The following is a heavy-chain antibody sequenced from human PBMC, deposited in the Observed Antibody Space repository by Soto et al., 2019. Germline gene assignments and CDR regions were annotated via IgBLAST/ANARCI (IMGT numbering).Heavy chain of an antibody. V-gene: IGHV4-34*01. CDR3: ARGYCSGGSCYAPRYYYYYMDV. CDR2: INHSGST. D-gene: IGHD2-15*01. Sequence: SETLSLTCAVYGGSFSGYYWSWIRQPPGKGLEWIGEINHSGSTNYNPSLKSRVTISVDTSKNQFSLKLSSVTAADTAVYYCARGYCSGGSCYAPRYYYYYMDVWGKGTTVTVSS. J-gene: IGHJ6*03. CDR1: GGSFSGYY.